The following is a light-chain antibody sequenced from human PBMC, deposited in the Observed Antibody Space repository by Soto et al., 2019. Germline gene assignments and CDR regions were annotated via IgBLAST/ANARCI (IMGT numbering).Light chain of an antibody. V-gene: IGKV3-20*01. CDR3: QQYGSSGT. J-gene: IGKJ1*01. Sequence: EIVLTQSPATLSLSPGERATLSSRASQSVSTYLAWYQQTPGQAPSILIYGASNRATGIPDRFSGSGSGTDSTLTISRLEPEYFAVYYCQQYGSSGTLGQGTKVDIK. CDR2: GAS. CDR1: QSVSTY.